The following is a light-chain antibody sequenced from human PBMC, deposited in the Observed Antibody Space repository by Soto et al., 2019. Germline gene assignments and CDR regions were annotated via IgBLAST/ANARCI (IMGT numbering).Light chain of an antibody. V-gene: IGKV3-11*01. J-gene: IGKJ3*01. CDR3: QQRSNWPPFT. CDR2: DAS. CDR1: QSVSSY. Sequence: EIVLTQSPATLSLSPGERATLSCRASQSVSSYLAWYQQKPGQAPRLLIYDASNRATGIQARFSGSGSGTDFTLTISRLEPEVFAVYYCQQRSNWPPFTFGPGTKVDIK.